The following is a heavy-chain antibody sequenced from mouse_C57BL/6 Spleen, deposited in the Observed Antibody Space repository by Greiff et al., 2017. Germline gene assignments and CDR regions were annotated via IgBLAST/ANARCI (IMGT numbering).Heavy chain of an antibody. Sequence: QVQLQQPGAELVKPGASVKLSCKASGYTFTSYWMHWVKQRPGQGLEWIGMIHPNSGSTNYNEKFKSKATLTVDKSSSTAYMQLSSLTSEDSAVYYWASGYDGYYNAMDYWGQGTSDTVSS. J-gene: IGHJ4*01. CDR3: ASGYDGYYNAMDY. D-gene: IGHD2-3*01. V-gene: IGHV1-64*01. CDR1: GYTFTSYW. CDR2: IHPNSGST.